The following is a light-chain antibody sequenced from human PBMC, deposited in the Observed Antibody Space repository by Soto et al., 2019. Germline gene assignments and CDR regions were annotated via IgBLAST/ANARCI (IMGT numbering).Light chain of an antibody. CDR1: QGISSY. V-gene: IGKV1-8*01. J-gene: IGKJ2*01. CDR2: AAS. CDR3: QQYGSSLVT. Sequence: AIRMTQSPSSLSASTGDRVTITCRASQGISSYLAWYQQKPGKAPKLRIYAASTLQSGVPSRFSGSGSGTDFTLTISRLEPEDFAVYYCQQYGSSLVTFGQGTKLEIK.